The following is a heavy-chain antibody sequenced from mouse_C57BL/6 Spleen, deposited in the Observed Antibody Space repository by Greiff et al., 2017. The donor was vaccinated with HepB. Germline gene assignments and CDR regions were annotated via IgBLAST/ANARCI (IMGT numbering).Heavy chain of an antibody. J-gene: IGHJ1*03. Sequence: QVQLQQPGAELVMPGASVKLSCKASGYTFTSYWMHWVKQRPGQGLEWIGEIDPSDSYTTYNQKFKGKSTLTVDKSSSTAYMQLSSLTSEDSAVYCGTRYDGSSLNWYFDVWGTGTTVTVSS. CDR1: GYTFTSYW. CDR3: TRYDGSSLNWYFDV. CDR2: IDPSDSYT. D-gene: IGHD1-1*01. V-gene: IGHV1-69*01.